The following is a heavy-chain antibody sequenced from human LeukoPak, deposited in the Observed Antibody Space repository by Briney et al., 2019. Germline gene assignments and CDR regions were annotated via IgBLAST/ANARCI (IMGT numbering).Heavy chain of an antibody. CDR1: GFTFSSYE. CDR2: ISSSGSTI. V-gene: IGHV3-48*03. D-gene: IGHD6-13*01. Sequence: GGSLRLSCAASGFTFSSYEMNWVRQAPGKGPEWVSYISSSGSTIYYADSVKGRFTISRDNAKNSLYLQMNSLRAEDTALYYCARGSGSSWYFYLDYWGQGTLVTVSS. J-gene: IGHJ4*02. CDR3: ARGSGSSWYFYLDY.